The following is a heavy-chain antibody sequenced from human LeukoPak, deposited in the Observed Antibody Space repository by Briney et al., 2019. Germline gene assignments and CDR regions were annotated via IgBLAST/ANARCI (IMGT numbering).Heavy chain of an antibody. D-gene: IGHD3-3*01. CDR3: AKDVFGDY. Sequence: GGSLRLSCAASGFTVSNYYMSWVRQAPGKGLEWVSVIYTGGDTYYADSVKGRFTISRDNSKNTVYLQMNSLRAEDTAVYYCAKDVFGDYWGQGTLVTVSS. J-gene: IGHJ4*02. CDR1: GFTVSNYY. V-gene: IGHV3-53*01. CDR2: IYTGGDT.